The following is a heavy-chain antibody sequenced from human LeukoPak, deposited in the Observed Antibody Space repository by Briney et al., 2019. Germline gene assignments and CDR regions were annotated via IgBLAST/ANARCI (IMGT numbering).Heavy chain of an antibody. CDR3: ARGAIRYFDWPRGPNWFDP. CDR2: IYYSGST. Sequence: RSSETLSLTCTVSGGSISSSSYYWGWIRQPPGKGLEWIGSIYYSGSTYYNPSLKSRVTISVDTSKNQFSLKLSSVTAADTAVYYCARGAIRYFDWPRGPNWFDPWGQGTLVTVSS. V-gene: IGHV4-39*07. D-gene: IGHD3-9*01. CDR1: GGSISSSSYY. J-gene: IGHJ5*02.